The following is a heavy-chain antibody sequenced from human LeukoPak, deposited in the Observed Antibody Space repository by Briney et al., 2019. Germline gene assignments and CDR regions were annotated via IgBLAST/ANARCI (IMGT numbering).Heavy chain of an antibody. J-gene: IGHJ4*02. D-gene: IGHD3-16*01. CDR2: INPSGGST. CDR3: ARPGPNDLFDY. Sequence: GASVKVSCKASGYTFTSYYMHWVRQAPGQGLEWMGIINPSGGSTSYAQKFQGRVTMTRDTSTSTVYMELSSLRSEDTAVYHCARPGPNDLFDYWGQGTLVTVSS. CDR1: GYTFTSYY. V-gene: IGHV1-46*01.